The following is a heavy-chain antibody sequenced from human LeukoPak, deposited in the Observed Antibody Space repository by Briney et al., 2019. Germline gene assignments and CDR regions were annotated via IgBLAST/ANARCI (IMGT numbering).Heavy chain of an antibody. CDR3: ATVKWVPVVVVTAHDAFDI. D-gene: IGHD2-21*02. Sequence: GGSLRLSCAASGFTFSSYAMGWVRQAPGKGLEWVSAISGSGGSTYYADSVKGRFTISRDNSKNTLYLQMNSPRAEDTAVYYCATVKWVPVVVVTAHDAFDIWGQGTMVTVSS. CDR2: ISGSGGST. J-gene: IGHJ3*02. V-gene: IGHV3-23*01. CDR1: GFTFSSYA.